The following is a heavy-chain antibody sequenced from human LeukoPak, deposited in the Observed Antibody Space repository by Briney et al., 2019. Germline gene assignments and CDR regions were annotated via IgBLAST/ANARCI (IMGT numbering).Heavy chain of an antibody. Sequence: SGPALVKPTQTLTLTCTFSGFSLSTSGMCVSWIRQPPGKALEWLARIDWDDDKYYNTSLKTRLTISKDTSKNQVVLTMTNMDPVDTATYYCARILPGYSSSWPGYFDYWGQGTLATVSS. J-gene: IGHJ4*02. CDR3: ARILPGYSSSWPGYFDY. CDR2: IDWDDDK. V-gene: IGHV2-70*11. CDR1: GFSLSTSGMC. D-gene: IGHD6-13*01.